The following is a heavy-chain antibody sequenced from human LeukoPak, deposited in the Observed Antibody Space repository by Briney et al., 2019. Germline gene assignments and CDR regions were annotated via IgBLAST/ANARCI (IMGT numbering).Heavy chain of an antibody. V-gene: IGHV3-9*01. CDR1: RFTFRASA. J-gene: IGHJ4*02. CDR3: AKEGSVCSNGVCRYFDY. CDR2: ISWSSEYM. Sequence: PGGSLRLSCAASRFTFRASAMHWVRQVPGKGLEGVSSISWSSEYMFYADSVKGRFTISRDNAKNSLYLQMDSLRAEDTALYYCAKEGSVCSNGVCRYFDYWGQGTLVTVSS. D-gene: IGHD2-8*01.